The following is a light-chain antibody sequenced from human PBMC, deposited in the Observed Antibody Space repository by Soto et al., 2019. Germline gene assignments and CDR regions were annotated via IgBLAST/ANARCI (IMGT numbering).Light chain of an antibody. V-gene: IGKV1-5*03. Sequence: DIQMTQSPSTLSASVGDRVTITCRASQSISSWLAWYQQKPGKDPKLLIYKASSLESGVPSRFSGSGSVTDFTLTISSLQPDDVATYYCQQYNSYWTFGQGTKVEIK. CDR1: QSISSW. CDR3: QQYNSYWT. CDR2: KAS. J-gene: IGKJ1*01.